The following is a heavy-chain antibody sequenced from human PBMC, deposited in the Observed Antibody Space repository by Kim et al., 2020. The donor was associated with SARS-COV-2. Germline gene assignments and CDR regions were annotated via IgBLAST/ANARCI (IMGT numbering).Heavy chain of an antibody. CDR2: INHSGST. D-gene: IGHD6-19*01. V-gene: IGHV4-34*01. CDR3: ARDGSYSSGWVDY. CDR1: GGSFSGYY. Sequence: SETLSLTCAVYGGSFSGYYWSWIRQPPGKGLEWIGEINHSGSTNYNPSLKSRVTISVDTSKNQFSLKLSSVTAADTAVYYCARDGSYSSGWVDYWGQGT. J-gene: IGHJ4*03.